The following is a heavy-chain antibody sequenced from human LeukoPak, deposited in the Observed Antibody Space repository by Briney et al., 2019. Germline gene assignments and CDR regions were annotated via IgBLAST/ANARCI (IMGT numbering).Heavy chain of an antibody. CDR1: GFTFSEYW. D-gene: IGHD2-2*01. Sequence: PGGSLRLSCAASGFTFSEYWMNWARQAPGKGLEWVSSITASGSFYADSVKGRFTISRDNAENSLYLQMSSLRAEDTAVYYCARGGGCTSTSCYYPDYWGQGTLVTVSS. CDR3: ARGGGCTSTSCYYPDY. CDR2: ITASGSF. V-gene: IGHV3-69-1*01. J-gene: IGHJ4*02.